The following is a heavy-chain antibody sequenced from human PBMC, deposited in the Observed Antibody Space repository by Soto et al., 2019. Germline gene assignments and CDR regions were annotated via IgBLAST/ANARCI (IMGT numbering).Heavy chain of an antibody. CDR2: ISYGGSNK. J-gene: IGHJ4*02. V-gene: IGHV3-30-3*01. Sequence: QVQLVESGGGVVQPGRSLRLSCAASGFTFSSYAMHWVRQAPGKGLEWVAVISYGGSNKYYADSVKGRFTISRDNCKNTLYLQKNSLRAEDTAVYYCARAALAYCGGDCYSHFEYWGQGTLVTVSS. D-gene: IGHD2-21*02. CDR3: ARAALAYCGGDCYSHFEY. CDR1: GFTFSSYA.